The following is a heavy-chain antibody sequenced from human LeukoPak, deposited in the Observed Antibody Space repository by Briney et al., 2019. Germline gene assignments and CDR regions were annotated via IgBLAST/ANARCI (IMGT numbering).Heavy chain of an antibody. CDR3: ATVKAKYYYDSSGYY. Sequence: ASVKVSCKVSGYTLTELSMHWVRQAPGKGLEWMGGFDPEDGETIYAQKFQGRVTMTEDTSTDTAYMELSSLRSEDTAVYYCATVKAKYYYDSSGYYWGQGTLVTVPS. CDR1: GYTLTELS. D-gene: IGHD3-22*01. CDR2: FDPEDGET. V-gene: IGHV1-24*01. J-gene: IGHJ4*02.